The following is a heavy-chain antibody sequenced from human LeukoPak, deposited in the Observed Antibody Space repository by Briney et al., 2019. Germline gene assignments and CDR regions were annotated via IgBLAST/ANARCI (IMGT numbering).Heavy chain of an antibody. CDR2: IGGTSSSL. J-gene: IGHJ3*01. D-gene: IGHD4-17*01. Sequence: GGSLRLSCAASGFTFSIYSMNWVRQAPGKGLEWVSSIGGTSSSLYYAESVKGRFTISRDNARNSLYLQMNSLRAEDTAVYYCAKEAGQDYGALDAFDVWGQGTMVTVSS. V-gene: IGHV3-21*01. CDR3: AKEAGQDYGALDAFDV. CDR1: GFTFSIYS.